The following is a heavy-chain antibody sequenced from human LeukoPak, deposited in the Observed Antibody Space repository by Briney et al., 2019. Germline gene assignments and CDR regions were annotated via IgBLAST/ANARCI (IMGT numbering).Heavy chain of an antibody. CDR3: ARDNCSSTSCYESFFDY. V-gene: IGHV3-30-3*01. CDR2: ISYDGSNK. J-gene: IGHJ4*02. Sequence: GGSLRLSCAASGFTFSSYAMHWARQAPGKGLEWVAVISYDGSNKYYADSVKGRFTISRDNSKNTLYLQMNSLRAEDTAVYYCARDNCSSTSCYESFFDYWGQGTLATVSS. CDR1: GFTFSSYA. D-gene: IGHD2-2*01.